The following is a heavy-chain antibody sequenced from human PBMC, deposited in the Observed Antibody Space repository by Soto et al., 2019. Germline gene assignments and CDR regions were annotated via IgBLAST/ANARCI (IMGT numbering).Heavy chain of an antibody. CDR3: ALAPRVERA. CDR1: GYTFIDYD. V-gene: IGHV1-8*01. CDR2: MNPYSGDT. J-gene: IGHJ5*02. Sequence: QVQLVQPGAEVKKPGASVKVSCKASGYTFIDYDINWVRQATGQGLERMGWMNPYSGDTAYAQKFQGRVAMTKNTSRGTDYIELSSLKSEDTAMSSCALAPRVERAWGQGTLVTVSS. D-gene: IGHD1-1*01.